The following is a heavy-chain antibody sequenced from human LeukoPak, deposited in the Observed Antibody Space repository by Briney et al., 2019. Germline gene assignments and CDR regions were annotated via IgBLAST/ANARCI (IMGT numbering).Heavy chain of an antibody. J-gene: IGHJ6*02. D-gene: IGHD2-2*02. CDR2: INHSGST. CDR1: GGSFSGYY. V-gene: IGHV4-34*01. CDR3: ARGPPAAILEGNYYGMDV. Sequence: KSSETLSLTCAVYGGSFSGYYWSWIRQPPVKGLEWIGEINHSGSTNYNPSLKSRVTISVDTSKNQFSLKLSSVTAADTAVYYCARGPPAAILEGNYYGMDVWGQGTTVTVSS.